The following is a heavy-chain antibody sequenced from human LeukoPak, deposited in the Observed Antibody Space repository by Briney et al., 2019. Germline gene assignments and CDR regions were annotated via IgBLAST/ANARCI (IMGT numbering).Heavy chain of an antibody. J-gene: IGHJ5*02. Sequence: SETLSLTCTVSGGSMSAYYWTWIRQPPGKGLEWIGYTSYSGSTNYNPSLNSRANISVDTSKNHFSLNLSSVTAADTAVYYCAKDPWGRNYYDSSGYSAWGQGTLVTVSS. V-gene: IGHV4-59*01. CDR2: TSYSGST. D-gene: IGHD3-22*01. CDR1: GGSMSAYY. CDR3: AKDPWGRNYYDSSGYSA.